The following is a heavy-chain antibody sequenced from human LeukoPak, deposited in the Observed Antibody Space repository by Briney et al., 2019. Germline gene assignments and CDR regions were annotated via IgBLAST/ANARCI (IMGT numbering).Heavy chain of an antibody. CDR3: ARHGTWGLGQYSFDS. V-gene: IGHV4-59*08. D-gene: IGHD7-27*01. CDR1: GXSISNYY. J-gene: IGHJ4*02. CDR2: IYKSGNT. Sequence: PSETLSLTCTVSGXSISNYYWSWIRQPPGKGLEWVVYIYKSGNTKYNPFLESRVTISIDTSKNQVSLKLTSVTAADTAVYYCARHGTWGLGQYSFDSWGQGTLVTVSA.